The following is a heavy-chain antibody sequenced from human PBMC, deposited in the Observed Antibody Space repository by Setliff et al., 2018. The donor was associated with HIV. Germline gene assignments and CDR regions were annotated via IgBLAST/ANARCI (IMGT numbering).Heavy chain of an antibody. J-gene: IGHJ6*03. V-gene: IGHV3-20*04. CDR2: INWNGAST. D-gene: IGHD3-22*01. Sequence: GGSLRLSCAASGFTFNNYGMHWVRLAPGKGLEWVSGINWNGASTGYADSVKGRFTISRDNAKNSLYLQMNSLRAEDTALYYCARDQIYYDSRYYYYMDVWGKGTTVTVSS. CDR3: ARDQIYYDSRYYYYMDV. CDR1: GFTFNNYG.